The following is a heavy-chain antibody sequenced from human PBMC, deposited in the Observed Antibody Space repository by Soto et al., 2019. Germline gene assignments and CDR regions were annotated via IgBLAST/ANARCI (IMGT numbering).Heavy chain of an antibody. J-gene: IGHJ4*02. V-gene: IGHV4-61*01. CDR1: GVSVNSEYYY. CDR2: IYSSGRT. CDR3: AREFSTSPEAFDY. D-gene: IGHD6-13*01. Sequence: SETLSLTCTVSGVSVNSEYYYWTWIRQPPGKGLEWIGYIYSSGRTNYNPSLASRLAMSVNTSRNQFSPRLSSVTAADTAVFYCAREFSTSPEAFDYWGQGALVTVSS.